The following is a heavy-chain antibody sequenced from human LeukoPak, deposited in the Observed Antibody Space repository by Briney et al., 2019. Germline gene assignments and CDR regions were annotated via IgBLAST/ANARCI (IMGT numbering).Heavy chain of an antibody. CDR1: GYTFTGHY. J-gene: IGHJ4*02. D-gene: IGHD3-22*01. Sequence: ASVKVSCKASGYTFTGHYMHWVRQAPGQGLEWMGRINPNSGGTNYAQKFQGRVTMTRDTSISTAYMELSRLRSDDTAVYYCARVVYYYDSSGYEYWGQGTLVTVS. CDR3: ARVVYYYDSSGYEY. V-gene: IGHV1-2*06. CDR2: INPNSGGT.